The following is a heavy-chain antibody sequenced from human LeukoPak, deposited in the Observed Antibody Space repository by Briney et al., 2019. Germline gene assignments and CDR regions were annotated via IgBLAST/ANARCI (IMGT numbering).Heavy chain of an antibody. V-gene: IGHV4-38-2*02. J-gene: IGHJ4*02. CDR1: GYSISSGYY. Sequence: SETLSLTCTVSGYSISSGYYWGWIRPPPGKGLEWIGSIYHSGSTYYNPSLKSRVTISVDTSKNQFPLKLSSVTAADTAVYYCARDTGSPEYYFDYWGQGTLVTVSS. CDR2: IYHSGST. CDR3: ARDTGSPEYYFDY. D-gene: IGHD1-14*01.